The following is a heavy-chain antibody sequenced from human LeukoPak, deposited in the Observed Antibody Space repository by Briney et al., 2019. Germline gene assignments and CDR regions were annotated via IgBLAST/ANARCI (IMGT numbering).Heavy chain of an antibody. CDR2: IYTNGST. D-gene: IGHD6-25*01. J-gene: IGHJ3*02. V-gene: IGHV4-61*02. Sequence: KPSETLSLTCTVSGGSIRSGSYHWSWIRQSAGKGLEWIGRIYTNGSTNYNPSLKSRVTISVDTSKNQFSLKLSSVTAADTAVYYCASIFEQRLADHDAFDIWGQGTMVTVSS. CDR3: ASIFEQRLADHDAFDI. CDR1: GGSIRSGSYH.